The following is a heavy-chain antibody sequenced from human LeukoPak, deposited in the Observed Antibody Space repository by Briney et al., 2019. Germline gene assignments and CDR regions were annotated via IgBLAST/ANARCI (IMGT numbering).Heavy chain of an antibody. CDR1: VGSISSYY. Sequence: SEPLTLPCTVSVGSISSYYGLWIRQPAGKALVWIGRSYYRGSSNYHPHLKSRVSMSVDPSKNQFSLNVSSVTAADTAVYYCARDPASFGGRFDPWGQGTLVGVSS. D-gene: IGHD3-10*01. V-gene: IGHV4-4*07. CDR2: SYYRGSS. CDR3: ARDPASFGGRFDP. J-gene: IGHJ5*02.